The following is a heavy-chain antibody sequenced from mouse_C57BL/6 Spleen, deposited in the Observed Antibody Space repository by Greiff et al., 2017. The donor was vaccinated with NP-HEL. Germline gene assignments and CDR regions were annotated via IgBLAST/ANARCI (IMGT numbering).Heavy chain of an antibody. CDR3: ARSRDGVTTPFDY. V-gene: IGHV1-50*01. CDR1: GYTFTSYW. CDR2: IDPSDSYT. J-gene: IGHJ2*01. D-gene: IGHD2-2*01. Sequence: QVQLKQPGAELVKPGASVKLSCKASGYTFTSYWMQWVKQRPGQGLAWIGEIDPSDSYTNYNQKFKGKATLTVDTSSSTAYMQLSSLTSEDSAVYYCARSRDGVTTPFDYWGQGTTLTVSS.